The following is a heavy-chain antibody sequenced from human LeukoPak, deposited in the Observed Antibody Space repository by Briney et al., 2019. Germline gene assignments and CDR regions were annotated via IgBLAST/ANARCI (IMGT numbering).Heavy chain of an antibody. CDR1: GGSISSSSYY. CDR3: AAIVVVPAANAFDI. D-gene: IGHD2-2*01. CDR2: IYYSGST. Sequence: SETLSLTCTVSGGSISSSSYYWGWIRQPPGKGLEWLGSIYYSGSTYYNPSLKSRVTISVDTSKNQFSLKLSSVTAADTAVYYCAAIVVVPAANAFDIWGQGTMVTVSS. V-gene: IGHV4-39*01. J-gene: IGHJ3*02.